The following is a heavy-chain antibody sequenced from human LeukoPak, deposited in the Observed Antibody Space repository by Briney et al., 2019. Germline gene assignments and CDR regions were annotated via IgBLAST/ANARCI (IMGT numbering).Heavy chain of an antibody. CDR1: GFTFSSHA. CDR2: ISGSGGST. V-gene: IGHV3-23*01. CDR3: AKAGGDGSGSYYGPLPFDP. J-gene: IGHJ5*02. Sequence: GGSLRPSCAASGFTFSSHAMSWVRQAPGKGLEWVSAISGSGGSTYYADSVKGRFTISRDNSKNTLYLQTNSLSAEDTAVYYCAKAGGDGSGSYYGPLPFDPWGQGTLVTVSS. D-gene: IGHD3-10*01.